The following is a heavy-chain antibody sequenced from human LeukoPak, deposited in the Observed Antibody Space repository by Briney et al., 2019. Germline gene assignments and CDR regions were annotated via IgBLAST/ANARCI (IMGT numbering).Heavy chain of an antibody. CDR1: GFTFSRYN. D-gene: IGHD3-3*01. V-gene: IGHV3-21*01. J-gene: IGHJ3*02. Sequence: GGSLRLSCAASGFTFSRYNMNWVRQAPGKGLEWVSSITSSSIYIYYADSVKGRFTISRDNSKNTLYLQMNSLRAEDTAVYYCAKEGGYDFWTGMDAFDIWGQGTMVTVSS. CDR3: AKEGGYDFWTGMDAFDI. CDR2: ITSSSIYI.